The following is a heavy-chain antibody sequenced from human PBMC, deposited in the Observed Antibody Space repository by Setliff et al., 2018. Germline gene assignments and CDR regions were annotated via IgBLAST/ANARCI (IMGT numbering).Heavy chain of an antibody. Sequence: ASVKVSCKVSGYTLTELSMHWVRRAPGKGLEWTGGFDPEDGETIYAQKFQGRVTMTEDTSTDTAYMELSSLRSEDTAVYYCATGFVGFGVVPRALDVWGKGTTVTVSS. CDR3: ATGFVGFGVVPRALDV. D-gene: IGHD3-3*01. V-gene: IGHV1-24*01. J-gene: IGHJ6*04. CDR1: GYTLTELS. CDR2: FDPEDGET.